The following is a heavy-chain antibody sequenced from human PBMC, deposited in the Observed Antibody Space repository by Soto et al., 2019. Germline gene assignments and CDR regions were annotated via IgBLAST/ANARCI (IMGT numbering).Heavy chain of an antibody. J-gene: IGHJ4*02. CDR2: ISGSGGST. CDR3: AKTGSGYDYPTKFDY. D-gene: IGHD5-12*01. V-gene: IGHV3-23*01. Sequence: PGGSLRLSCAASGFTFSSYAMSWVRQAPGKGLEWVSAISGSGGSTYYADSVKGRFTISRDNSKDTLYLQMNSLRAEDTAVYYCAKTGSGYDYPTKFDYWGQGTLVTVSS. CDR1: GFTFSSYA.